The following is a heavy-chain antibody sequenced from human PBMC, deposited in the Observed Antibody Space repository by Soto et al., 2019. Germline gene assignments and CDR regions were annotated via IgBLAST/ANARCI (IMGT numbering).Heavy chain of an antibody. CDR1: GGSVSSGSYY. V-gene: IGHV4-61*01. Sequence: SLTCTVSGGSVSSGSYYWSWIRQPPGKGLEWIGYIYYSGSTNYNPSLKSRVTISVDTSKNQFSLKLSSVTAADTAVYYCAASREYGSGSYYNAGIDYWGQGTLVTVSS. J-gene: IGHJ4*02. D-gene: IGHD3-10*01. CDR3: AASREYGSGSYYNAGIDY. CDR2: IYYSGST.